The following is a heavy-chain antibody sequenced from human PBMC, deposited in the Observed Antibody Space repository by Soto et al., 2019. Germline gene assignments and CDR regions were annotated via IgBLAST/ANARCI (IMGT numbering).Heavy chain of an antibody. CDR2: ITVGGAPT. CDR1: GFTFGRCA. Sequence: GGSRRLAWAAAGFTFGRCAMRWVRQAAGKGLLSLSAITVGGAPTYLADSVKGRFTISSANYKSTLYLLMNNLRAEDTAVYHCAKDNASATDDAFDPWGQGTMVTVSS. CDR3: AKDNASATDDAFDP. D-gene: IGHD6-19*01. V-gene: IGHV3-23*01. J-gene: IGHJ3*01.